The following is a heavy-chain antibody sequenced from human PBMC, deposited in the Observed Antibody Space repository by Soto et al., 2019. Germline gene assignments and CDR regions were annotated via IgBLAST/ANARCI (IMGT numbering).Heavy chain of an antibody. CDR1: VFPFNDYY. CDR2: MSGTAGDT. Sequence: GSLRLSCSTSVFPFNDYYMSWVRQAPGKGPEWVSGMSGTAGDTYYADSVRGRFTISRDDSKNTLYLQMNNLRPDDTAVYYCAKDQGFRAVALDYWGQGTLVTVSS. CDR3: AKDQGFRAVALDY. D-gene: IGHD6-19*01. J-gene: IGHJ4*02. V-gene: IGHV3-23*01.